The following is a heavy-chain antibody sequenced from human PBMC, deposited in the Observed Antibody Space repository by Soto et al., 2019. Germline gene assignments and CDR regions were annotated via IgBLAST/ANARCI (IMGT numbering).Heavy chain of an antibody. Sequence: PGGSLRLSCAASGFTFSSYWMSWVRQAPGKGLEWVANIKQDGSEKYYADSVKGRFTISRDNSKNTLYLQMNSLRAEDTAVYYCARDPYFITGTANAGFDYWGQGTLVTVSS. CDR2: IKQDGSEK. J-gene: IGHJ4*02. V-gene: IGHV3-7*01. D-gene: IGHD1-20*01. CDR1: GFTFSSYW. CDR3: ARDPYFITGTANAGFDY.